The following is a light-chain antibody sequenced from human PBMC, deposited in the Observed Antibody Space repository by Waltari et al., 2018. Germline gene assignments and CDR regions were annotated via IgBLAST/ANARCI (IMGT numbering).Light chain of an antibody. CDR3: QVWDSSSDHVV. V-gene: IGLV3-21*03. CDR1: NNGSKS. CDR2: DDS. J-gene: IGLJ2*01. Sequence: SYVLTQPPSVSVAPGKTARITCGGNNNGSKSVHWYQQKPGQAPVLVVYDDSDRPSGIPGRFSGSNAGNTATLTISRVEAGEEADYFCQVWDSSSDHVVFGGGTKLTVL.